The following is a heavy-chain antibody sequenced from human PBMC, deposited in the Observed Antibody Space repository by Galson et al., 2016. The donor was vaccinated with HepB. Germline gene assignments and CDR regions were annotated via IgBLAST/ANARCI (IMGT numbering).Heavy chain of an antibody. CDR1: GYSFTDNY. J-gene: IGHJ3*02. D-gene: IGHD6-13*01. Sequence: SVKVSCKASGYSFTDNYLHWIRQAPGQGLEWMGWINPDDGGTKYAQRLEGWVTWTGDTSITTAYMELKGLRADDTAVYYCAREVGNTSSWGTFDIWGQGTMVTVSA. V-gene: IGHV1-2*04. CDR2: INPDDGGT. CDR3: AREVGNTSSWGTFDI.